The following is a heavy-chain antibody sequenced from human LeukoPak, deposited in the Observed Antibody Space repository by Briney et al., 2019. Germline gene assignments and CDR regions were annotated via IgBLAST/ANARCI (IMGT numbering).Heavy chain of an antibody. Sequence: PGGSLRLSCSASGFTFSSYAMDWVRQAPGKGLEYVSAISSNGGSTYYADSVKGRFTISRDNSKNTLYLQMSSLRAEDTAVYYCVKDLYYGSGSYYLALDYWGQGTLVTVSS. CDR1: GFTFSSYA. CDR2: ISSNGGST. CDR3: VKDLYYGSGSYYLALDY. J-gene: IGHJ4*02. D-gene: IGHD3-10*01. V-gene: IGHV3-64D*06.